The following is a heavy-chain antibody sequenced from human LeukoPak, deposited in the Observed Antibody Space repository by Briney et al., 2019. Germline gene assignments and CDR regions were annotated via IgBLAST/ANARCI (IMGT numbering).Heavy chain of an antibody. V-gene: IGHV3-7*01. D-gene: IGHD2-15*01. Sequence: GGSLRLSCAASGSTFSSYWMSWVRQAPGKGLEWVANIKQDGSEKYYVDSVKGRFTISRDNAKNSLYLQMNSLRAEDTAVYYCARSGYCSGGSCYSSNWFDPWGQGTLVTVSS. J-gene: IGHJ5*02. CDR1: GSTFSSYW. CDR3: ARSGYCSGGSCYSSNWFDP. CDR2: IKQDGSEK.